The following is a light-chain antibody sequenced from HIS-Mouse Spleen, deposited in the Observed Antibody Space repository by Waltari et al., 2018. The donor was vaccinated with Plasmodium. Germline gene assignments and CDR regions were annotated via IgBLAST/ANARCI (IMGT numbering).Light chain of an antibody. Sequence: SYELTQPPSVSVSPGQTARITCAGDALPKQYAYRYQQKPGQAPVRVIYKDSERPSGIPGRFSGSSSWTTVTLTISGVQAEDEADYYCQSADSSGTYRVFGGGTKLTVL. CDR3: QSADSSGTYRV. J-gene: IGLJ2*01. CDR1: ALPKQY. V-gene: IGLV3-25*03. CDR2: KDS.